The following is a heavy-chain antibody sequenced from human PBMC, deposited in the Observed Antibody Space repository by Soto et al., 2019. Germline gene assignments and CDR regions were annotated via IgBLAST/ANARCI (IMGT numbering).Heavy chain of an antibody. D-gene: IGHD2-21*02. Sequence: GGSLRLSCTASGFSFSRYSMHWVRRAPGKGLEWEAVISYDGSTKYYADSVKGPFTISRDNSKNTVYLQMNSVGPEDTAVYYCARVVGACRDDCYPPFDYWGQGTPVTVSS. CDR3: ARVVGACRDDCYPPFDY. J-gene: IGHJ4*02. CDR2: ISYDGSTK. V-gene: IGHV3-30-3*01. CDR1: GFSFSRYS.